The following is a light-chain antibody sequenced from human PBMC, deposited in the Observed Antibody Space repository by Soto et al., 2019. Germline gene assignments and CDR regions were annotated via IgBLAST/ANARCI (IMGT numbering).Light chain of an antibody. CDR2: DVR. Sequence: QSALTQPASVSGSPGQSITISCTGTSSDVGGYNYVSWYQQHPGKAPKLMIYDVRNRPSGVSNRFSGSKSVNTASPTISGLQADDEADYYCSSYSTISTYVFGTGTKVTVL. CDR3: SSYSTISTYV. V-gene: IGLV2-14*01. CDR1: SSDVGGYNY. J-gene: IGLJ1*01.